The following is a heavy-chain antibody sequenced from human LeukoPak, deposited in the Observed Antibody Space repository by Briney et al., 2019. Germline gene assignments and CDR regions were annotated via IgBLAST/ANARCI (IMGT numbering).Heavy chain of an antibody. D-gene: IGHD3-9*01. CDR2: IYYSGST. J-gene: IGHJ5*02. V-gene: IGHV4-39*01. Sequence: SETLSLTCTVSGGSISSSSYYWGWIRQPPGKGLEWIGSIYYSGSTYYNPSLKSQVTISVDTSKNQFSLKLSSVTAADTAVYYCARHAHPSYFDWLLSNWFDPWGQGTLVTVSS. CDR3: ARHAHPSYFDWLLSNWFDP. CDR1: GGSISSSSYY.